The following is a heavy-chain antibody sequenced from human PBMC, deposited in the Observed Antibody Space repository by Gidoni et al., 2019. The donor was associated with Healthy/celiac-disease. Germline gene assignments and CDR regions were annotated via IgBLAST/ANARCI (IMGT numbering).Heavy chain of an antibody. CDR1: GGTFSSYA. Sequence: KKPGSSVKVSCMASGGTFSSYAISWVRQAPGQGLEWVGGIIPSFGTANHAQKVQGRVTITADESTSTAYMELSSLRSEDTAVYYCATPGVVVARQVGAFNIWGQGTMVTVSS. D-gene: IGHD2-15*01. CDR3: ATPGVVVARQVGAFNI. J-gene: IGHJ3*02. CDR2: IIPSFGTA. V-gene: IGHV1-69*01.